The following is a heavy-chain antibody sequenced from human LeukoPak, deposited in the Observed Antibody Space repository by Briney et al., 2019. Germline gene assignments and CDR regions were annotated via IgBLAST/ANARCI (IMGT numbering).Heavy chain of an antibody. V-gene: IGHV1-18*01. CDR1: GYTFTSYG. J-gene: IGHJ4*02. CDR3: TRIVAGYPGLDY. CDR2: ISAYNGNT. D-gene: IGHD6-19*01. Sequence: ASVTVSCKASGYTFTSYGISWVRQAPGQGLEWMGWISAYNGNTNYAQKLQGRVTMTTDTSTSTAYMELRSLRSDDTAVYYCTRIVAGYPGLDYWGQGTLVTVSS.